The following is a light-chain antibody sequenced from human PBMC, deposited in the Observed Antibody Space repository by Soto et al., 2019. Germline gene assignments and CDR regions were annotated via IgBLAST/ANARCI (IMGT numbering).Light chain of an antibody. J-gene: IGLJ1*01. CDR1: GTDVGGYNY. CDR3: WSHARSSNYL. V-gene: IGLV2-11*01. Sequence: QSVLTQPRSVSGSPGQSVTISCSGTGTDVGGYNYVAWYQRHPDKVAKLIIYDVYRVTKLPSRVPDRFSGSKSGNTASLTSSGFQNDDEADYYCWSHARSSNYLFGTGTKVTVL. CDR2: DVYRVT.